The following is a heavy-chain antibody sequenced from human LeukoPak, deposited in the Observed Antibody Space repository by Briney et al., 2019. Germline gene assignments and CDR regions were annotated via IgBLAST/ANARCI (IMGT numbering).Heavy chain of an antibody. Sequence: TGGSLRLSCAASGFTFSSFAMNWDRQAPGKGLEWVSAISGSGGSTYYADSVKGRFTISRDNSKNTVFLQMNSLRAEDTAIYYCATLKDRRLQTPGTDYWREGTLVTVSS. CDR1: GFTFSSFA. CDR2: ISGSGGST. V-gene: IGHV3-23*01. CDR3: ATLKDRRLQTPGTDY. J-gene: IGHJ4*02. D-gene: IGHD5-24*01.